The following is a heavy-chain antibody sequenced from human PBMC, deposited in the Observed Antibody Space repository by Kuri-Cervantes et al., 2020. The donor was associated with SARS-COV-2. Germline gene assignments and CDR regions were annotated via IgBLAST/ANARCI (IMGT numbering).Heavy chain of an antibody. V-gene: IGHV3-30*03. CDR3: ARGLEGWGDFDDY. D-gene: IGHD3-16*01. CDR2: ISYDGSNK. CDR1: GFTFSSYG. Sequence: GGSLRLCCAASGFTFSSYGMHWVRQAPGKGLEWVAVISYDGSNKYYADSVKGRFTISRDNSKNTLYLQMNSLRAEDTAVYYCARGLEGWGDFDDYWGQGTLVTVSS. J-gene: IGHJ4*02.